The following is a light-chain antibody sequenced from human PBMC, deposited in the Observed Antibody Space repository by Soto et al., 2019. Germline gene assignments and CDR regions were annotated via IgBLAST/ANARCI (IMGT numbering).Light chain of an antibody. CDR3: QQYGSSPLT. CDR2: DAP. V-gene: IGKV3-11*01. J-gene: IGKJ4*01. CDR1: QSVSY. Sequence: IVLTQSPATLSLSPWERATLSCRASQSVSYLAWYQQKPGQTPRLLIYDAPNRATGIPARFSGSGSGTDFTLIISSLEPEDFAVYYCQQYGSSPLTFGGGTKVDIK.